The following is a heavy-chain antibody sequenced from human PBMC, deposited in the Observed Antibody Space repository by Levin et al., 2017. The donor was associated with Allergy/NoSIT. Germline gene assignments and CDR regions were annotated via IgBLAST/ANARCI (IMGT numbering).Heavy chain of an antibody. D-gene: IGHD3-3*01. CDR1: GFTFSSYE. CDR2: ISSTGSTI. CDR3: ARQLGNVWSGYNYFYY. V-gene: IGHV3-48*03. Sequence: GGSLRLSCAASGFTFSSYEMNWVRRAPGKGLEWVSYISSTGSTIYSADSVKGRFTISRDNAKNSLYLHMNSLRAEDTAVYYCARQLGNVWSGYNYFYYCGQGTLVTVSS. J-gene: IGHJ4*02.